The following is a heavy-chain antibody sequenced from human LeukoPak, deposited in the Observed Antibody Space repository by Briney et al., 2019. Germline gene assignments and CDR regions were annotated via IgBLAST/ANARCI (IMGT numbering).Heavy chain of an antibody. Sequence: PSETLSLTCAVYGGSFSGYYWSWIRQPPGKGLEWIGEINHSGSTNYNPSLKSRVTISVDTSKNQFSLKLSSVTAADTAVYYCARGAHYYGSGIYYMDVWGKGTTVTISS. V-gene: IGHV4-34*01. CDR3: ARGAHYYGSGIYYMDV. D-gene: IGHD3-10*01. J-gene: IGHJ6*03. CDR2: INHSGST. CDR1: GGSFSGYY.